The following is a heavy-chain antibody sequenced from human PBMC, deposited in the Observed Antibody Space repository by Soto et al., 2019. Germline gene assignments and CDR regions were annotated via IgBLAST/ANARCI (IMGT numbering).Heavy chain of an antibody. V-gene: IGHV5-10-1*01. CDR2: IDPSDSYT. D-gene: IGHD3-22*01. CDR3: ASNPHYYDSSGYYYGNWFDP. Sequence: GESLKISCKGSGYSFTSYWISWVRQMPGKGLEWMGRIDPSDSYTNYSPSFQGHVTISADKSISTAYLQWSSLKASDTAMYYCASNPHYYDSSGYYYGNWFDPWGQGTLVPVSS. J-gene: IGHJ5*02. CDR1: GYSFTSYW.